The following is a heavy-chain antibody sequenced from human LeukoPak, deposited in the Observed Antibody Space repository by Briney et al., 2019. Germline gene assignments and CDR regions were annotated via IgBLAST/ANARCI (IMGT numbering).Heavy chain of an antibody. CDR2: IIPILGIA. Sequence: SVKVSCKASGGTFSSYAISWVRQAPGQGLEWMGRIIPILGIANYAQKLQDRVTMTTDTSTTTAYMELRSLRSDDTAVYYCARERGSLGYCTTGVCYSDYWGQGTLVTVSS. D-gene: IGHD2-8*01. V-gene: IGHV1-69*04. CDR3: ARERGSLGYCTTGVCYSDY. J-gene: IGHJ4*02. CDR1: GGTFSSYA.